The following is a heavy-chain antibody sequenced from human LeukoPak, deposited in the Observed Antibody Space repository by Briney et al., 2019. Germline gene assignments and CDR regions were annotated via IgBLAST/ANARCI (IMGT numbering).Heavy chain of an antibody. CDR2: INTNTGNP. V-gene: IGHV7-4-1*01. J-gene: IGHJ5*02. Sequence: ASVKVSCKASGYTFTSYAMNWVRQAPGQGLEWMGWINTNTGNPTYAQGFTGRFVFSVDTPVSTAYLQICSLKAEDTAVYYCARDYGSGSYEAWFDPWGQGTLVTVSS. CDR1: GYTFTSYA. D-gene: IGHD3-10*01. CDR3: ARDYGSGSYEAWFDP.